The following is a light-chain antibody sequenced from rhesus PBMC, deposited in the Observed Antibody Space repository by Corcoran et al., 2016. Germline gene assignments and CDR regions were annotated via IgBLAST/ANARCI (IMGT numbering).Light chain of an antibody. V-gene: IGLV2-23*01. CDR1: NSDIGTSNY. Sequence: QAALTQPPSVSGSPGQSITISCTGTNSDIGTSNYVSWYQHLPGKAPKVMLHDVTKRPSGVSHRFSGSKSGNTASLTISGLQPEDEADYYCSSYGGRTTYIFGSGTRLTVV. J-gene: IGLJ1*01. CDR2: DVT. CDR3: SSYGGRTTYI.